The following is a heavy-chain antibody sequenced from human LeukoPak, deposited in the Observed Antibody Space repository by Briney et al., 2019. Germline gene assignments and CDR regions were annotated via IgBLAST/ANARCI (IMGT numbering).Heavy chain of an antibody. D-gene: IGHD3-3*01. Sequence: GGSLRLSCAASGFTVSSNYMSWVRQAPGKGLEWVSAISGSGGSTYYADSVKGRFTISRDNSKNTLYLQMNSLRAEDTAVYYCAKDIYGEALDYWGQGTLVTVSS. CDR3: AKDIYGEALDY. V-gene: IGHV3-23*01. J-gene: IGHJ4*02. CDR1: GFTVSSNY. CDR2: ISGSGGST.